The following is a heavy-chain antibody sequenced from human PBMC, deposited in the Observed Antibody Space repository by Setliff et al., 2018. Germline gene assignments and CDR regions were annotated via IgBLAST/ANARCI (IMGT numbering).Heavy chain of an antibody. CDR3: VREGVGSRSSTDYRYYMDV. D-gene: IGHD2-2*01. V-gene: IGHV1-69*05. Sequence: ASVKVSCKASGGTFSSYGISWVRQAPGQGLEWMGGTIPIFGTTDYAQKFRGRVTIITDESTSTAFMQLSSLRSEDTAVYYCVREGVGSRSSTDYRYYMDVWGKGTTVTVSS. J-gene: IGHJ6*03. CDR2: TIPIFGTT. CDR1: GGTFSSYG.